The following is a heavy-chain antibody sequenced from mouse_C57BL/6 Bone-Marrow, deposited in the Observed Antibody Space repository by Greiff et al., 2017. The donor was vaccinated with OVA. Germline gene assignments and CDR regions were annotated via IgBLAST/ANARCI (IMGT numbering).Heavy chain of an antibody. D-gene: IGHD2-5*01. Sequence: EVKLMESEGGLVQPGSSMKLSCTASGFTFSDYYMAWVRQVPEKGLEWVANINYDGSSTYYLDSLKSRFIISRDNAKNILYLQMSSLQSEDTSTYYWARGPAYSNYEAWFAYWGQGTLVTVSA. CDR3: ARGPAYSNYEAWFAY. J-gene: IGHJ3*01. CDR2: INYDGSST. CDR1: GFTFSDYY. V-gene: IGHV5-16*01.